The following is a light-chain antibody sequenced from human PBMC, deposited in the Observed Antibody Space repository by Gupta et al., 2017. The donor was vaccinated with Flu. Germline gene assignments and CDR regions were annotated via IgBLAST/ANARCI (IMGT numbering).Light chain of an antibody. CDR3: LSYTGTYTWM. J-gene: IGLJ3*02. CDR2: HVS. V-gene: IGLV2-11*01. Sequence: QSGLAQPRSVSGSPGQSVTISCTGPARDVGAYDFVSWFQQHPGKAPKLVIYHVSKRPSGVPDRFSGSKSDITASLTISGLQAEDEADYYCLSYTGTYTWMFGGGTQLTVL. CDR1: ARDVGAYDF.